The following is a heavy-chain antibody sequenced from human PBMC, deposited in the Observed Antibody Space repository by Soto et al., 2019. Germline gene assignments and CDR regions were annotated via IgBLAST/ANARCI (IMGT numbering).Heavy chain of an antibody. CDR1: GGSISSYY. CDR2: IYYSGST. CDR3: ATQGDITGEYYYYYGMDV. Sequence: PSETLSLTCTVSGGSISSYYWSWIRQPPGKGLEWIGYIYYSGSTNYNPSLKSRVTISVDTSKNQFSLKLSSVTAADTAVYYCATQGDITGEYYYYYGMDVWGQGTTVTVSS. J-gene: IGHJ6*02. V-gene: IGHV4-59*01. D-gene: IGHD7-27*01.